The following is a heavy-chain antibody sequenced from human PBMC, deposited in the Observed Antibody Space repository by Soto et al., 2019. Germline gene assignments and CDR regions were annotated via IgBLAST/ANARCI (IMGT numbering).Heavy chain of an antibody. V-gene: IGHV4-34*01. Sequence: KASETLSLTXAVYGGSFSGYYWTWIRQAPGKGLEWIGEISHSGSTNYNPSLKSRVTISVDTSKNQFSLKLSSVTAADTAVYYCARDRFDYYDSSGYYYGLGWFDPWGQGTLVTVSS. CDR1: GGSFSGYY. CDR2: ISHSGST. D-gene: IGHD3-22*01. CDR3: ARDRFDYYDSSGYYYGLGWFDP. J-gene: IGHJ5*02.